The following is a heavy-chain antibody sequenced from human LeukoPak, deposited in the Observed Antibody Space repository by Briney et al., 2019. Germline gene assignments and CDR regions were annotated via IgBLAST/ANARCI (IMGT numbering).Heavy chain of an antibody. V-gene: IGHV4-4*07. J-gene: IGHJ4*02. Sequence: SETLSLTCTVSGSSITSYYWTWIRQPTGKGLEWIGRVYTSGSTNYNPSLKSRVTMSVHTSKNQFSLKLDSVTAADTAVYYCATQTQYGSSYDYWGQGTLVTDSS. CDR2: VYTSGST. CDR1: GSSITSYY. D-gene: IGHD6-6*01. CDR3: ATQTQYGSSYDY.